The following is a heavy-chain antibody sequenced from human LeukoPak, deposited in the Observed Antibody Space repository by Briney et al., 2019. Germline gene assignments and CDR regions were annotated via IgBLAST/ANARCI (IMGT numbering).Heavy chain of an antibody. J-gene: IGHJ4*02. Sequence: PSETLSLTCTVSGGSISSYYWSWIRQLPGKGLEWIGYIYYSGSTNYNPSLKSRVTISVDTSKNQFSLKLSSVTAADTAVNYCARVYYYDSSGYWVYYFDYWGQGTLVTVSS. CDR2: IYYSGST. V-gene: IGHV4-59*01. CDR1: GGSISSYY. CDR3: ARVYYYDSSGYWVYYFDY. D-gene: IGHD3-22*01.